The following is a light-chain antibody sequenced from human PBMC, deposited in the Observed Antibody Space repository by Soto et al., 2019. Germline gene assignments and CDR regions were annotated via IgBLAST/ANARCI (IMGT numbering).Light chain of an antibody. CDR1: QSVTSN. CDR2: GAS. CDR3: QQYDNWWP. Sequence: EIVMTQSPATRSVSPWERATLSCRASQSVTSNVAWYRKKPGQDPRLIIYGASTRATGIPARFSGSGSGTDFSLTISSLQSEDFAVYYCQQYDNWWPFGPGTRVDIK. J-gene: IGKJ1*01. V-gene: IGKV3-15*01.